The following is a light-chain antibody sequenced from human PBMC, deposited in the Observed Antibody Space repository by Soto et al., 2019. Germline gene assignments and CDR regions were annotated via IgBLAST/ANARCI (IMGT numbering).Light chain of an antibody. CDR3: QQHADYPIT. V-gene: IGKV1-5*03. CDR1: HNIDSW. Sequence: DIQMTQSPSTLSASIGDTVTITCRASHNIDSWLAWFQQKPGKAPNLLICKASTLEAGVPSRFSGSASGTEFTLTISSLQPDDFATYYCQQHADYPITFGGGTKVDNK. CDR2: KAS. J-gene: IGKJ4*01.